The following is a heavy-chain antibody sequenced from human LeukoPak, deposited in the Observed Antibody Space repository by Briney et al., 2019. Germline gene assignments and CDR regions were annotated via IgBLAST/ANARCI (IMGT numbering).Heavy chain of an antibody. D-gene: IGHD3-10*01. CDR2: IDGAGST. Sequence: GGSLRHSCAASGFSVTSNYMTWVRQAAGKGLEWVSSIDGAGSTIYSDSVKGRFTISRDTSKNTLYLRMNSLRAGDTAVYYCARDSSGSRPNYWGQGILVTVSS. CDR3: ARDSSGSRPNY. V-gene: IGHV3-53*01. CDR1: GFSVTSNY. J-gene: IGHJ4*02.